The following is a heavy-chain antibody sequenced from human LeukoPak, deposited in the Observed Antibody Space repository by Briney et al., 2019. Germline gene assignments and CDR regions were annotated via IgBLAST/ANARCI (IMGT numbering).Heavy chain of an antibody. CDR3: ARESSGYSDY. V-gene: IGHV1-2*02. Sequence: SVKVSCKASGYTFTGYYMHWVRQAPGQEVEWMGWINANSGDTKYAQKFQGRVTMTMDTSISTAYMELSRLRSDDTAMYYCARESSGYSDYWGQGTLVTVSS. CDR2: INANSGDT. D-gene: IGHD3-22*01. CDR1: GYTFTGYY. J-gene: IGHJ4*02.